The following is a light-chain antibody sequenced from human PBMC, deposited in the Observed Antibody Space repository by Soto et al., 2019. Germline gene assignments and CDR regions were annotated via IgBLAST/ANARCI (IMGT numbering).Light chain of an antibody. V-gene: IGKV4-1*01. CDR1: QSVLYSSNNKNY. J-gene: IGKJ1*01. Sequence: DIVMTQSPYSLAVSLGERATINCKSSQSVLYSSNNKNYLAWYQQKPGQPPKLLIYKASTLKSGVTSRFSGSGSGTEFTLTISSLQPDDFATYYCQHYNSYSEAFGQGTKVDIK. CDR3: QHYNSYSEA. CDR2: KAS.